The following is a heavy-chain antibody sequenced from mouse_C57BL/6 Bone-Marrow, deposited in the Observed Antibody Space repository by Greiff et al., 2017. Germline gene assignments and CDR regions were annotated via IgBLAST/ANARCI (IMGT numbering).Heavy chain of an antibody. V-gene: IGHV1-50*01. CDR3: AGSVDSSSSYFDY. D-gene: IGHD3-2*02. Sequence: QVQLQQPGAELVKPGASVKLSCKASGYTFTSYWMQWVKQRPGQGLEWIGEIDPSDSYTNYNQKFKGKATLTVDTSSSTAYMQLSSLTSEDSAISYCAGSVDSSSSYFDYWGQGTTLTVSS. CDR2: IDPSDSYT. CDR1: GYTFTSYW. J-gene: IGHJ2*01.